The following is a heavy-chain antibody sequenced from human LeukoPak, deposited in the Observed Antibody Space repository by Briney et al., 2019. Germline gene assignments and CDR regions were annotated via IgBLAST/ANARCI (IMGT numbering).Heavy chain of an antibody. CDR1: GATFSSYA. V-gene: IGHV1-69*13. Sequence: ASVKLSCKASGATFSSYAISWVRQAPGQGLEWMGGIIPIFGTANCAQKFQGRVTITADESTSTAYMELSSLRSEDTAVYYCARVAGYSYGRYYFDYWGQGTLVTVSS. J-gene: IGHJ4*02. CDR2: IIPIFGTA. D-gene: IGHD5-18*01. CDR3: ARVAGYSYGRYYFDY.